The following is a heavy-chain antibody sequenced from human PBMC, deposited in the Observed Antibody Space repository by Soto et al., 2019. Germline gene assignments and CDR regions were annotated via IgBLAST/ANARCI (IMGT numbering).Heavy chain of an antibody. Sequence: ASVKVSCKASGYTFTSYGISGVRQAPGQGLEWMGWISAYNGNTNYAQKLQGRVTMTTDTSTSTAYMELRSLRSDDTAVYYCARVEIAAYGVLYGMDVWGQGTTVTVSS. CDR2: ISAYNGNT. CDR1: GYTFTSYG. CDR3: ARVEIAAYGVLYGMDV. V-gene: IGHV1-18*04. D-gene: IGHD6-6*01. J-gene: IGHJ6*02.